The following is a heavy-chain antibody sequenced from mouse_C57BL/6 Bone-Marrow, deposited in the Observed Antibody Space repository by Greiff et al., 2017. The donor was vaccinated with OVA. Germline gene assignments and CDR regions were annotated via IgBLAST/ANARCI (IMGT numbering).Heavy chain of an antibody. CDR3: TRGGTTVVGPLDY. D-gene: IGHD1-1*01. V-gene: IGHV1-15*01. CDR2: IDPETGGT. CDR1: GYTFTDYE. J-gene: IGHJ2*01. Sequence: VKLMESGAELVRPGASVTLSCKASGYTFTDYEMHWVKQTPVHGLEWIGAIDPETGGTAYNQKFKGKAILTADKSSSTAYMELRSLTSEDSAVYYCTRGGTTVVGPLDYWGQGTTLTVSS.